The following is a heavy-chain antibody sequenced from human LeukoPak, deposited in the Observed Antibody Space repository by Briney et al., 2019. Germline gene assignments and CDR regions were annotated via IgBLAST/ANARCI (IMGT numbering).Heavy chain of an antibody. J-gene: IGHJ4*02. CDR1: VYTFTGYY. Sequence: ASVKVSCKASVYTFTGYYMHWVRQAPGQGLEWMGWINPNSGGTNYAQKFQGRVTMTRDTSISTAYMELSRLRSDDTAVYYCAREPSYCSGGSCFDYWGQGTLVTVSS. V-gene: IGHV1-2*02. CDR3: AREPSYCSGGSCFDY. D-gene: IGHD2-15*01. CDR2: INPNSGGT.